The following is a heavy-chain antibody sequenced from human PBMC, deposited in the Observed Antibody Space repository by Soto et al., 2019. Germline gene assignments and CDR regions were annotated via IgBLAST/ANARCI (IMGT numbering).Heavy chain of an antibody. V-gene: IGHV4-39*01. CDR1: GDSISNNFYY. Sequence: LSLTCTVSGDSISNNFYYWDWIRQPPGKGLEWIGNVYYTGSAYYSPSLRGRITISIDTSKNQFSLKLTSVTAADTAVYYCARHVAAAETRYYDYWGQGALVTVSS. CDR2: VYYTGSA. J-gene: IGHJ4*02. D-gene: IGHD6-25*01. CDR3: ARHVAAAETRYYDY.